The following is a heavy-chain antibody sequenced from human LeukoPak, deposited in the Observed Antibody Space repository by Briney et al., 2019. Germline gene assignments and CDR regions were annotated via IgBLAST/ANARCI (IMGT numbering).Heavy chain of an antibody. Sequence: GASVKVSCKASGYTFTSYGISWVRQAPGQGLEWMGWISAYNSNTNYAQKLQGRVTMTTDTSTSTAYMELRSLRSDDTAVYYCARVVTVYDSSLFWFDPWGQGTLVTVSS. V-gene: IGHV1-18*01. CDR2: ISAYNSNT. CDR1: GYTFTSYG. J-gene: IGHJ5*02. D-gene: IGHD3-22*01. CDR3: ARVVTVYDSSLFWFDP.